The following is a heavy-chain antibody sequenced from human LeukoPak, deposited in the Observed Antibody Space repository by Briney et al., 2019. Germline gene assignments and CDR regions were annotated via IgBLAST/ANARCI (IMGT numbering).Heavy chain of an antibody. V-gene: IGHV3-49*03. CDR3: TRAFCRGDCSPFPRDAFDI. CDR1: GFTFGNYA. Sequence: GGSLRLSCTASGFTFGNYAMSWFRQAPGKGLEWVGFIRSKAYGGTTEYATSVKGRFTISRDDSKSIAYLQMNSLKIEDTAMYFCTRAFCRGDCSPFPRDAFDIWGQGTMATVSS. D-gene: IGHD2-21*02. CDR2: IRSKAYGGTT. J-gene: IGHJ3*02.